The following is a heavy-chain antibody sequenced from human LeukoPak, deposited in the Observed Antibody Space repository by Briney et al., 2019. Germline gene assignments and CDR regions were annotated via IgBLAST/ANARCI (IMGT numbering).Heavy chain of an antibody. CDR2: IYYSGST. Sequence: SEALSLTCTVSGGSISSYYWSWIRQPPGKGLEWIGYIYYSGSTNYNPSLKSRVTISVDTSKNQFSLKLSSVTAADTAVYYCARGMSSGPYYFDYWGQGTLVTVSS. CDR3: ARGMSSGPYYFDY. D-gene: IGHD6-25*01. J-gene: IGHJ4*02. CDR1: GGSISSYY. V-gene: IGHV4-59*12.